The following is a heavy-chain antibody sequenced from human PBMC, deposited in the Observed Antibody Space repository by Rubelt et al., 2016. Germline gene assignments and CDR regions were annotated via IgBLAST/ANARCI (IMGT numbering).Heavy chain of an antibody. D-gene: IGHD5-24*01. CDR3: ARDLTYNLPAY. J-gene: IGHJ4*02. CDR1: GYTFTNYD. Sequence: QVQLVQSGAEVKKPGASVKVSCKASGYTFTNYDIIWVRQAPGQGLEWMGWISAYNGNTNYAQKVQGRGTMTTDTSTSTAYMELRSLRSDDTAVYYWARDLTYNLPAYWGQGTLVTVSS. V-gene: IGHV1-18*01. CDR2: ISAYNGNT.